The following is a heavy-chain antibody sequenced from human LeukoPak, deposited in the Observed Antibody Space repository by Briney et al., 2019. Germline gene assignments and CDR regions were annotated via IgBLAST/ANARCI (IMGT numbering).Heavy chain of an antibody. J-gene: IGHJ6*03. D-gene: IGHD3-16*01. CDR1: GLTFSSYA. Sequence: GGSLRLSCAGSGLTFSSYAMSWVRQAPGKGLEWVSYISSSSSTIYYADSVKGRFTISRDNAKNSLYLQMNSLRAEDTAVYYCASYVDYYYYMDVWGKGTTVTVSS. V-gene: IGHV3-48*01. CDR3: ASYVDYYYYMDV. CDR2: ISSSSSTI.